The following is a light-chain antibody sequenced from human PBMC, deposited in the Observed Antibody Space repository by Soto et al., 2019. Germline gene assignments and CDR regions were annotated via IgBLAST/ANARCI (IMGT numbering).Light chain of an antibody. CDR2: AAS. Sequence: QMTQSPSSLSASVGDRVTITCRASHNIDTYLNWYQQKPGKAPILLIYAASSLQSGVPSRFSGSGSGTDFTLTISSLQPEDFATYYCQQTYSLPPDITFGQGTRLDIK. CDR1: HNIDTY. J-gene: IGKJ5*01. V-gene: IGKV1-39*01. CDR3: QQTYSLPPDIT.